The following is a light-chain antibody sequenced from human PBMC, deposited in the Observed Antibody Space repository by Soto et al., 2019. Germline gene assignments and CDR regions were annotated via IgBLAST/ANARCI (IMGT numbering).Light chain of an antibody. CDR2: RAS. J-gene: IGKJ1*01. V-gene: IGKV3-20*01. CDR1: ESVSSSY. CDR3: QQYGGSPRT. Sequence: EIVLTQSPGTLSLSPGERATLSCRASESVSSSYFAWYQQKPGQAPRLLIYRASTRATGIPDRFSGSGSGTDFTLTISRLEPEDSAVYYCQQYGGSPRTFGQGTKVEIK.